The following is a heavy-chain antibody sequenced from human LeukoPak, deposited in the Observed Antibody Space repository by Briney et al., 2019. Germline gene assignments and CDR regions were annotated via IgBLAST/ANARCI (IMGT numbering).Heavy chain of an antibody. CDR1: GGSISSSSYY. J-gene: IGHJ3*02. V-gene: IGHV4-61*02. CDR2: IYTSGST. Sequence: SETLSLTCTVSGGSISSSSYYWGWIRQPAGKGLEWIGRIYTSGSTNYNPSLKSRVTMSVDTSKSQFSLKLSSVTAADTAVYYCARGTPDCSGGSCYLAFDIWGQGTMVTVSS. D-gene: IGHD2-15*01. CDR3: ARGTPDCSGGSCYLAFDI.